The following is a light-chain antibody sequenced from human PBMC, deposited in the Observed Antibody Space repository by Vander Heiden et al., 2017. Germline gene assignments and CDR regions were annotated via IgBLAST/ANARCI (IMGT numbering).Light chain of an antibody. J-gene: IGLJ3*02. Sequence: QSVLTQPPSLCRAPAQRVTLSCTGSRANIGTAYVVHWYQQRPGTAPKLLMYDNNNRPSGVPARFSGSKSGTSVSLAITGLQAEDEADYYCQAYDSRVSGWVFGGGTRLTVL. CDR1: RANIGTAYV. CDR2: DNN. V-gene: IGLV1-40*01. CDR3: QAYDSRVSGWV.